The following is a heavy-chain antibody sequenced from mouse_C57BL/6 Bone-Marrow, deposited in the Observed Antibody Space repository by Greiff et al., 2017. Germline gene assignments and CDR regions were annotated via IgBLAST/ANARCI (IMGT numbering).Heavy chain of an antibody. CDR3: ARSGGYYDFDY. CDR1: GYTFTNYW. D-gene: IGHD2-3*01. Sequence: VQLQESGAELVRPGTSVKMSCKASGYTFTNYWIGWAKQRPGHGLEWIGDIYPGGGYTNYNEKFKGKATLTADKSSSTAYMQFSSLTSEDSAIYYCARSGGYYDFDYWGQGTTLTVSS. J-gene: IGHJ2*01. CDR2: IYPGGGYT. V-gene: IGHV1-63*01.